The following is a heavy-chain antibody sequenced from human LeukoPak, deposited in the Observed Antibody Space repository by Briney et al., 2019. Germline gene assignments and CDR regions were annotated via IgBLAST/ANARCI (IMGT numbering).Heavy chain of an antibody. CDR3: ARENCSGGTCYTVGGDWFDP. V-gene: IGHV4-34*01. D-gene: IGHD2-15*01. CDR2: INHSGST. CDR1: GGSFSGYY. J-gene: IGHJ5*02. Sequence: SETLSLTCAVYGGSFSGYYWSWIRQPPGKGLEWIGEINHSGSTNYNPSLNSRVTISVDTSKNQFSLKLSSVTAADTAVYYCARENCSGGTCYTVGGDWFDPWGQGTLVTVSS.